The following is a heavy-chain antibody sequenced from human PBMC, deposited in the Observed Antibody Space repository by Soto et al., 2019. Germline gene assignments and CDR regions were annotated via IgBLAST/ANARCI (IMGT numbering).Heavy chain of an antibody. Sequence: QVQLQESGPGLVKPSGTLSLTCAVSGDSITNSRWWPWFRQHPGKGLEWIGDILHSGETNYNPSLNSLVFISVDKSQNQFSLRGSSVTAAYTAVYYCAQSTGWYRRDVWGQWTLVTVSS. CDR3: AQSTGWYRRDV. D-gene: IGHD1-20*01. CDR1: GDSITNSRW. J-gene: IGHJ3*01. V-gene: IGHV4-4*02. CDR2: ILHSGET.